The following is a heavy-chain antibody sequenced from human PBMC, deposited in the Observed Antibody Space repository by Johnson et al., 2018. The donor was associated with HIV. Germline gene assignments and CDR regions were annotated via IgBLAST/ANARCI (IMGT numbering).Heavy chain of an antibody. V-gene: IGHV3-30-3*01. CDR3: ARDSQTYEYGWGSYRLKGDDALDI. CDR2: ISYAGDNQ. D-gene: IGHD3-16*02. J-gene: IGHJ3*02. Sequence: QVQLVESGGGVVQPGRSLKLSCTVSGFTFNTYAMYWVRQALGRGLEWVAVISYAGDNQYYADSVKGRFTISRDNSKNTLYLQMNSLRSEDTAVYYCARDSQTYEYGWGSYRLKGDDALDIWGQGTMVTVSS. CDR1: GFTFNTYA.